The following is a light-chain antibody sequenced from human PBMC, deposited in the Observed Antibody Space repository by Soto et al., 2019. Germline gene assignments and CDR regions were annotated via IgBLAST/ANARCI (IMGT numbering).Light chain of an antibody. CDR2: YNN. J-gene: IGLJ1*01. CDR1: SSNVGSNS. Sequence: QSVLTQPPSASGTPGQRVTISCSGSSSNVGSNSVNWYQQVPGTTPRLLIYYNNQRPSGVPDRFSGSRSGTSACLAISGLXXEDEADYYXAAWDDSLNPSYVFGTGTKVTVL. CDR3: AAWDDSLNPSYV. V-gene: IGLV1-44*01.